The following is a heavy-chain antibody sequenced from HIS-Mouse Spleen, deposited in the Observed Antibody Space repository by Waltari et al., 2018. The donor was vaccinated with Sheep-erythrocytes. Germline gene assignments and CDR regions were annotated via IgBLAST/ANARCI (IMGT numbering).Heavy chain of an antibody. V-gene: IGHV4-39*07. CDR2: IYYSGST. CDR1: GGSISSSSYY. J-gene: IGHJ4*02. CDR3: ARTEYAWNYGFDY. D-gene: IGHD1-7*01. Sequence: QLQLQESGPGLVKPSETLSLTCTVSGGSISSSSYYWGWIRQPPGKGLEWIGSIYYSGSTYYNPSLKSRVTISVDTSKNQFSLKLSSVTAADTAVYYCARTEYAWNYGFDYWGQGTLVTVSS.